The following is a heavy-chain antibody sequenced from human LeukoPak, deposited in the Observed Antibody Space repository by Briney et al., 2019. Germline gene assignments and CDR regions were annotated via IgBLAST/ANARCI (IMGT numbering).Heavy chain of an antibody. CDR1: GYTFTSYA. CDR3: ARDYYYGMDV. J-gene: IGHJ6*02. CDR2: SNAGNGNT. Sequence: ASVKVSCKASGYTFTSYAMHWVRQAPGQRLEWMGWSNAGNGNTNYAQKLQGRVTMTTDTSTSTAYMELRSLRSDDTAVYYCARDYYYGMDVWGQGTTVTVSS. V-gene: IGHV1-3*01.